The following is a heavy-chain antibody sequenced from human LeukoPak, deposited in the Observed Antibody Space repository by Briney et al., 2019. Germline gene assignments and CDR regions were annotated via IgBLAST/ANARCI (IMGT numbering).Heavy chain of an antibody. J-gene: IGHJ4*02. CDR2: IKQDGSEK. Sequence: ETLSLTCTVSGGSISTSNYYWSWIRQLPGKGLEWVANIKQDGSEKYYVDSVKGRFTISRDNAKNSLYLQMNSLRAEDTAVYYCARVVVPAAMEMGPFDYWGQGTLVTVSS. CDR1: GGSISTSNYY. CDR3: ARVVVPAAMEMGPFDY. V-gene: IGHV3-7*01. D-gene: IGHD2-2*01.